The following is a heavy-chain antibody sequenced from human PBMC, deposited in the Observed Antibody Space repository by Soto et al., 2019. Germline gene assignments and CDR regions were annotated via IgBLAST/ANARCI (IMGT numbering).Heavy chain of an antibody. CDR3: PKDCSCFYYGMDV. D-gene: IGHD3-10*02. CDR1: GFTFSSYA. V-gene: IGHV3-23*01. CDR2: ISGSGGST. Sequence: EVQLMESGGGLVQPGGSLRLSCAASGFTFSSYAMSWVRQAPGKGLEWVSAISGSGGSTYYADSVKGRCTISRDNSKSTRELQTNILRAEDTAVYYCPKDCSCFYYGMDVWCEGTTVAV. J-gene: IGHJ6*02.